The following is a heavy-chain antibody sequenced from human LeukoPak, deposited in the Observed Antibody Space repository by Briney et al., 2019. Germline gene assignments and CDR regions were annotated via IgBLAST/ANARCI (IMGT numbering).Heavy chain of an antibody. CDR3: ARVGSAGRLRLGELPDRYLDY. V-gene: IGHV3-21*04. Sequence: PGGSLRLSCAASGFTFSSYNMNWVRQAPGKGLEWVSSITSSSSYIYYADSVKGRFTISRDNAKNSLYLQMNSLRAEDTAVYYCARVGSAGRLRLGELPDRYLDYWGQGTLVTVSS. CDR1: GFTFSSYN. CDR2: ITSSSSYI. J-gene: IGHJ4*02. D-gene: IGHD3-16*01.